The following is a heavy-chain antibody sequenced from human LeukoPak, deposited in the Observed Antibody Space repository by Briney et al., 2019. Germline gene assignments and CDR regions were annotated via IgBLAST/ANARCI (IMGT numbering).Heavy chain of an antibody. Sequence: GASVKVSYKASGGTFSSYAISWVRQAPGQGLEWMGAIIPIFGTANYAQKFQGRVTITTDESTSTSYMELSSLRSEDTAVYYCARERWTASDYYYYYMDVWGKGTTVTVSS. D-gene: IGHD3/OR15-3a*01. V-gene: IGHV1-69*05. J-gene: IGHJ6*03. CDR3: ARERWTASDYYYYYMDV. CDR2: IIPIFGTA. CDR1: GGTFSSYA.